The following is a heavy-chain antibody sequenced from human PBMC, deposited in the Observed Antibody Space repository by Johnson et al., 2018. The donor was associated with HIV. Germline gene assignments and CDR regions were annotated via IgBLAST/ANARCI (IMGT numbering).Heavy chain of an antibody. CDR3: TTDHYAVVNSRDNAFDV. V-gene: IGHV3-15*01. J-gene: IGHJ3*01. D-gene: IGHD4-23*01. CDR2: IKSKTDGGTT. Sequence: EVQLVESGGGLVKPGGSLRLSCAASGFTFSNAWMSWVRQAPGKGLEWVGRIKSKTDGGTTDYAAPVKGRFTISRDDSKNTLYLQMNSLKTEDTAVYYCTTDHYAVVNSRDNAFDVWGQGTMVTVSS. CDR1: GFTFSNAW.